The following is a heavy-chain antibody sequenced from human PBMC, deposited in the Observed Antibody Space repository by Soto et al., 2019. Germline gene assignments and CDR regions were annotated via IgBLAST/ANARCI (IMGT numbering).Heavy chain of an antibody. CDR2: IFYSGST. Sequence: QVQLQESGPGLVKPSETLSLTCTVSGGSISSYYWSWIRQPPGKGLECIGFIFYSGSTSYNPSLKSRVTISIDSSEYQFSLKLNSVTAADTVVYYCASMIGDPVLSFDSWGQGTLVAVSS. CDR1: GGSISSYY. J-gene: IGHJ5*01. V-gene: IGHV4-59*01. D-gene: IGHD3-10*02. CDR3: ASMIGDPVLSFDS.